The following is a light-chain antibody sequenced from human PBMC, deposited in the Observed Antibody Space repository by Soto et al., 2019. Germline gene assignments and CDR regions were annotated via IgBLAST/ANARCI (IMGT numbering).Light chain of an antibody. Sequence: DIQMTQSPSSLSASVGDRVTITCRASQSIATYLNWYQQTPGKAPKLLIFAASRLQGGVPSRFSGSGSGTDFTLTISSLQPEDFATYYCQQSYSTPQTFGQGTKVEIK. CDR1: QSIATY. J-gene: IGKJ1*01. V-gene: IGKV1-39*01. CDR2: AAS. CDR3: QQSYSTPQT.